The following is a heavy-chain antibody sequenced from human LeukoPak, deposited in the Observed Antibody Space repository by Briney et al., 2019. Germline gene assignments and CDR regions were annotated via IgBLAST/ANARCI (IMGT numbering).Heavy chain of an antibody. J-gene: IGHJ5*02. CDR1: GFTFSDYY. D-gene: IGHD3-10*01. Sequence: SGGSLRLSCAASGFTFSDYYMSWIRQAPGKGLEWVSYISSSGSTIYYADSVKGRFTISRDNAKNSLYLQMNSPRAEDTAVYYCARDATGGSGSYIWFDPWGQGTLVTVSS. CDR3: ARDATGGSGSYIWFDP. CDR2: ISSSGSTI. V-gene: IGHV3-11*01.